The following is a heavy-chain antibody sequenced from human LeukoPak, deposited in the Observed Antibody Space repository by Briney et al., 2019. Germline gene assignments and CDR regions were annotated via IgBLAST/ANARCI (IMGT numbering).Heavy chain of an antibody. D-gene: IGHD2-15*01. CDR2: INPNSGGT. CDR3: ARVVVVAATSWFDP. CDR1: GYTFTGYY. Sequence: ASVKVSCKASGYTFTGYYMHWVRQAPGQGLEWMGWINPNSGGTNYAQKFQGRVTMTRDTSISTAYMELSRLRSDDTAVYYCARVVVVAATSWFDPWGQGTLVTVSS. V-gene: IGHV1-2*02. J-gene: IGHJ5*02.